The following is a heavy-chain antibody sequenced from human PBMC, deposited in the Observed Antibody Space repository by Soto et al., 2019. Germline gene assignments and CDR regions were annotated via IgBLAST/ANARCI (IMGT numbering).Heavy chain of an antibody. V-gene: IGHV4-59*01. Sequence: SEPLSLTCTVSGGSIIPFYWSWVRHPPGKGLELIGYLYYSGNANYNPSLKSRVTISVDASKNQVSLRLTSVTAADTAVYYCARVGGVAARTFDYWGQGNVVTVSS. CDR1: GGSIIPFY. J-gene: IGHJ4*02. CDR3: ARVGGVAARTFDY. D-gene: IGHD2-15*01. CDR2: LYYSGNA.